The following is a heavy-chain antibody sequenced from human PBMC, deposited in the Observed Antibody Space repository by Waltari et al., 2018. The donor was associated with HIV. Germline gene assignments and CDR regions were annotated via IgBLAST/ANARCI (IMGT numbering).Heavy chain of an antibody. D-gene: IGHD2-2*01. CDR2: INPNSGGT. J-gene: IGHJ5*02. Sequence: QVQLVQSGAEVKKPGASVKVSCKASGYTFTGYYMHWVRPAPGQRLEWMVRINPNSGGTNYAQKSQGRVTMTRDTSISTAYMELSRLRSDDTAVYYCARVVVSTSSTTRSNWFDPWGQGTLVTVSS. V-gene: IGHV1-2*06. CDR1: GYTFTGYY. CDR3: ARVVVSTSSTTRSNWFDP.